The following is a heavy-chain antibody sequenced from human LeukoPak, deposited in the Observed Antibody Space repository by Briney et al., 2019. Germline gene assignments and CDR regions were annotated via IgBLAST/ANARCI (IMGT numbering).Heavy chain of an antibody. Sequence: GGSLRLSCAASGFTFSSYSMNWVRQAPGKGLEWVSSISSSSSYIYYADSVKGRFTISRDNSKNTLYLQMNSLRAEDTAVYYCAKEVERLFDRSEYFQHWGQGTLVTVSS. CDR2: ISSSSSYI. V-gene: IGHV3-21*01. D-gene: IGHD3-9*01. CDR1: GFTFSSYS. J-gene: IGHJ1*01. CDR3: AKEVERLFDRSEYFQH.